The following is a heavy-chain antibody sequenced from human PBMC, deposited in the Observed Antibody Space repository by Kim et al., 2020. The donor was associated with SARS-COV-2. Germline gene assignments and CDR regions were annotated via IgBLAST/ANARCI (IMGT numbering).Heavy chain of an antibody. Sequence: GGSLRLSCAASGFTFSSYAMSWVRQAPGKGLEWVSAISGSGGSTYYADSVKGRFTISRDNSKNTLYLQMNSLRAEDTAVYYCAKVVGTITIFGTGWGPHDYWGQGTLVTVSS. CDR3: AKVVGTITIFGTGWGPHDY. CDR2: ISGSGGST. J-gene: IGHJ4*02. V-gene: IGHV3-23*01. D-gene: IGHD3-3*01. CDR1: GFTFSSYA.